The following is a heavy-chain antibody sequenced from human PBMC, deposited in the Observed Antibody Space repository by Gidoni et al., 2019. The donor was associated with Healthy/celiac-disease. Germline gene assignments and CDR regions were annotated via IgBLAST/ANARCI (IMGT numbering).Heavy chain of an antibody. CDR3: ARGGSGSYYNDLDY. CDR1: GFTFSSYS. Sequence: EVQLVASGGGLVQPGGSLRLSCPASGFTFSSYSRNWVRQAPGKGLEWVSYISSSSSTRDYEDDVKGRFTISRDNAKNSLYVQMNSLRAEETAVYYCARGGSGSYYNDLDYWGQGTLVTVSS. J-gene: IGHJ4*02. V-gene: IGHV3-48*01. CDR2: ISSSSSTR. D-gene: IGHD3-10*01.